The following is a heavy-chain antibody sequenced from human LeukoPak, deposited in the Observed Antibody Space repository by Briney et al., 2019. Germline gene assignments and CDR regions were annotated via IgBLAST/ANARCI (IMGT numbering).Heavy chain of an antibody. V-gene: IGHV4-61*01. CDR3: ARELDYGGYFDY. CDR2: IYYSGST. Sequence: SETLSLTCTVSGGSVSSGSYYWSWIRQPPGKGQEWIGYIYYSGSTNYNPSLKSRVTISVDTSKNQFSLKLSSVTAADTAVYYCARELDYGGYFDYWGQGTLVTVSS. CDR1: GGSVSSGSYY. J-gene: IGHJ4*02. D-gene: IGHD4-23*01.